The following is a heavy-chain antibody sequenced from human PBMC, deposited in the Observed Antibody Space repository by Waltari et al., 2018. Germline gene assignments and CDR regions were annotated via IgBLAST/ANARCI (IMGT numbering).Heavy chain of an antibody. CDR1: GFTFTNHG. CDR3: ARGDGGSGLGASDI. J-gene: IGHJ3*02. D-gene: IGHD3-3*01. Sequence: QVQLVESGGGVVQSGRSLRLSCVGSGFTFTNHGMNWVRQDPGKGLEWVAVIWYDVSNKNYVDSVKGRFTISRDNSKNTMYLEMNRLRAEDTAVYFCARGDGGSGLGASDIWGQGTMVTVSS. CDR2: IWYDVSNK. V-gene: IGHV3-33*01.